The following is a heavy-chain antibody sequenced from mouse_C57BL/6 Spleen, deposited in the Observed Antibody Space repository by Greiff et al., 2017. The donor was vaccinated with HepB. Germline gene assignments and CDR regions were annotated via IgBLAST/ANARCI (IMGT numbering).Heavy chain of an antibody. CDR2: ISYDGSN. Sequence: EVKLQESGPGLVKPSQSLSLTCSVTGYSITSGYYWNWIRQFPGNKLEWMGYISYDGSNNYNPSLKNRISITRDTSKNQFFLKLNSVTTEDTATYYCARRCYYDYDVGGAMDYWGQGTSVTVSS. D-gene: IGHD2-4*01. CDR1: GYSITSGYY. V-gene: IGHV3-6*01. J-gene: IGHJ4*01. CDR3: ARRCYYDYDVGGAMDY.